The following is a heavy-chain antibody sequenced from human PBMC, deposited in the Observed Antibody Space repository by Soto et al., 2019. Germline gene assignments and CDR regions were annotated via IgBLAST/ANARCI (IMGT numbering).Heavy chain of an antibody. CDR3: ASGGGCISSSCYVYFDY. D-gene: IGHD2-2*01. V-gene: IGHV1-69*12. CDR2: IIPIFGTA. Sequence: QVQLVQSGAEVKKPGSSVKVSCKASGGTFSSYAISWVRQAPGQGLEWMGGIIPIFGTANYAQKFQGRVTIAADESTRTGYMELSSLRSEDTAVYYCASGGGCISSSCYVYFDYWGQGTLVTVSS. CDR1: GGTFSSYA. J-gene: IGHJ4*02.